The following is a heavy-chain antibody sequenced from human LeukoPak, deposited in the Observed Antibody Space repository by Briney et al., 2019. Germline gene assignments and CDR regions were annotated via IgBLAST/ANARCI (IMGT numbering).Heavy chain of an antibody. CDR1: GGSISSYY. V-gene: IGHV4-59*01. D-gene: IGHD2-15*01. CDR3: ARAAYCSGGSCYSFNGNYFDY. Sequence: SETLSLTCTVSGGSISSYYWSWIRQPPGKGLEWIGYIYYGGSTNYNPSLKSRVTISVDTSKNQFSLKLSSVTAADTAVYYCARAAYCSGGSCYSFNGNYFDYWGQGTLVTVSS. CDR2: IYYGGST. J-gene: IGHJ4*02.